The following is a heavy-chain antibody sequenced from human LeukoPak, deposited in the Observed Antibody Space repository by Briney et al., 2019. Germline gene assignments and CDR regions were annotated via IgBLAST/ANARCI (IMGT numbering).Heavy chain of an antibody. CDR2: IYSGGST. J-gene: IGHJ4*02. Sequence: GGSLRLSCAASGFTVSSNYMSWVRQAPGKGLEWVSVIYSGGSTYYADSVKGRFTISRDNSKNTLYLRMNSPRAEDTALYYCARAIGYGASGIDYWGQGTLVTVSS. CDR3: ARAIGYGASGIDY. D-gene: IGHD5-18*01. CDR1: GFTVSSNY. V-gene: IGHV3-66*02.